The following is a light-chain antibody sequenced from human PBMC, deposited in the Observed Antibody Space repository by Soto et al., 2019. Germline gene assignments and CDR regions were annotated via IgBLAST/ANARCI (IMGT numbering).Light chain of an antibody. Sequence: QAVVTQEPSLTVSPGGTVTLTCASSTGAVTSGYYPNWFQQKPGQAPRALIYSTSNQHSWTPARFSGSLLGGKAALTLSGVQPEEEAEYYCLIYYGGAQLFGGGTKLTVL. CDR2: STS. CDR1: TGAVTSGYY. J-gene: IGLJ2*01. V-gene: IGLV7-43*01. CDR3: LIYYGGAQL.